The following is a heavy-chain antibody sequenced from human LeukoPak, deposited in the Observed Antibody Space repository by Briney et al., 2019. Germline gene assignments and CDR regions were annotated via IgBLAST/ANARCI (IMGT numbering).Heavy chain of an antibody. D-gene: IGHD3-3*01. CDR1: GFTFSSYT. J-gene: IGHJ5*02. Sequence: GGSLRLSCAASGFTFSSYTMNWVRQAPGKGLEWVSSISSSSSYIYYADSVKDRFTISRDNAKNSLYLQMNSLRADDTAVYYCARDSLWSGYYPYNWFDPWGQGTLVTVSS. V-gene: IGHV3-21*01. CDR3: ARDSLWSGYYPYNWFDP. CDR2: ISSSSSYI.